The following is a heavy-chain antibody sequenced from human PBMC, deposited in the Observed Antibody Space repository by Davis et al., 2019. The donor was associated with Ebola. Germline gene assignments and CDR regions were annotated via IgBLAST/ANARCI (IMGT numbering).Heavy chain of an antibody. CDR1: GGSISYYY. J-gene: IGHJ4*02. Sequence: PSETLSLTCTISGGSISYYYWSWIRQPAGKGLEWIGRIYTGGSTNYKPSLKSRVTMSVDTSKNQLSRKLSSVTAADTAVYYCARWEGSGSFFDHWGQGSLVTVSS. CDR3: ARWEGSGSFFDH. V-gene: IGHV4-4*07. D-gene: IGHD3-10*01. CDR2: IYTGGST.